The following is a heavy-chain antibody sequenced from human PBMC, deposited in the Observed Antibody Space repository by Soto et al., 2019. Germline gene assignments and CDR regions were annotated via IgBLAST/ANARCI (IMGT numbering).Heavy chain of an antibody. CDR2: ISGSGGST. Sequence: EVQLLESGGGLVQPGGSLRLSCAASGFTFSSYAMSWVRQAPGKGLEWVSAISGSGGSTYYADSVKGRFTISRDNSKNTLYLQMNSLRAEDTAVYYCAKDSLSSWYPDPSNYYYYGMDVWGQGTTVTVSS. V-gene: IGHV3-23*01. CDR3: AKDSLSSWYPDPSNYYYYGMDV. CDR1: GFTFSSYA. J-gene: IGHJ6*02. D-gene: IGHD6-13*01.